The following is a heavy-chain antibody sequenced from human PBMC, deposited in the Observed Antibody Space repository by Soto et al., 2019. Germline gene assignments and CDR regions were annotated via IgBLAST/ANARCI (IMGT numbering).Heavy chain of an antibody. D-gene: IGHD1-1*01. J-gene: IGHJ5*02. CDR3: VRDGTKTLRDWFDP. CDR2: IYATGTT. CDR1: GASISGYY. V-gene: IGHV4-4*07. Sequence: QVQLQESGPGLVKPSETLSLTCTVSGASISGYYWSWIRKSAGKGLGWIGRIYATGTTDYNPSLNSRVMMSVDTSKKQFSLKLRSVTAADTAVYYCVRDGTKTLRDWFDPWGQGISVTVSS.